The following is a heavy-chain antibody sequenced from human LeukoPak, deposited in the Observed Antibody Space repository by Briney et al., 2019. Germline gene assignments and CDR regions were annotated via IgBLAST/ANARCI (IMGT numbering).Heavy chain of an antibody. CDR2: IIPILGIA. CDR1: GGTFSSYA. J-gene: IGHJ4*02. CDR3: ARDPSPTVTTKLDY. V-gene: IGHV1-69*04. Sequence: SVKVSCKASGGTFSSYAISWVRQAPGQGLEWMGRIIPILGIANYAQKFQGRVTITADKSTSTAYMELNSLRSEDTAVYYCARDPSPTVTTKLDYWGQGTLVTVSS. D-gene: IGHD4-17*01.